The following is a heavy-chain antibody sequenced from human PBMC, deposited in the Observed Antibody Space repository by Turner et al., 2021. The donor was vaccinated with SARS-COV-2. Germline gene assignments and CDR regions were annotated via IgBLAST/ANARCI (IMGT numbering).Heavy chain of an antibody. J-gene: IGHJ6*02. Sequence: QVQLVESGGGVVQPGRSLRLPCASSGFTFSSYAMHWVRQATGKGLEWVAVISDDGSNKYYADSVKGRFTISRDNSKNTLYLQMNSLRTEDTAVYYCARDPVVVVAATYFYYGMDVWGQGTTVTVSS. V-gene: IGHV3-30*04. D-gene: IGHD2-15*01. CDR1: GFTFSSYA. CDR3: ARDPVVVVAATYFYYGMDV. CDR2: ISDDGSNK.